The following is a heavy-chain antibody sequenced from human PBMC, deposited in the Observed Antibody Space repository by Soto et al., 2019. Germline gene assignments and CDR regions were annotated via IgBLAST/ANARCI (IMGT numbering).Heavy chain of an antibody. V-gene: IGHV4-59*01. CDR1: GGSISSYY. CDR3: ARDRSGNWNYVERLGGWFDP. D-gene: IGHD1-7*01. J-gene: IGHJ5*02. CDR2: IYYSGIT. Sequence: PSETLSLTCTVSGGSISSYYCSWIRQPPWKGLEWIGYIYYSGITNYNPSLKSRVTISVDTSKNQFSLKLSSVTAADTAVYYCARDRSGNWNYVERLGGWFDPLGQGTLVTVSS.